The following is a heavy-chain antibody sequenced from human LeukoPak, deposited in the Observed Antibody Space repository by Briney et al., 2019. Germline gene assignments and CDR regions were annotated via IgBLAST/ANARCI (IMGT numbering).Heavy chain of an antibody. CDR1: GFTFDDYA. CDR3: AKGVGATDKVYFDY. D-gene: IGHD1-26*01. J-gene: IGHJ4*02. CDR2: ISWNSGSI. V-gene: IGHV3-9*03. Sequence: PGRSLRLSCAASGFTFDDYAMHWVRQAPGKGLEWVSGISWNSGSIGYADSVKGRFTISRDNAKNPLYLQMNSLRAEDMALYYCAKGVGATDKVYFDYWGQGTLVTVSS.